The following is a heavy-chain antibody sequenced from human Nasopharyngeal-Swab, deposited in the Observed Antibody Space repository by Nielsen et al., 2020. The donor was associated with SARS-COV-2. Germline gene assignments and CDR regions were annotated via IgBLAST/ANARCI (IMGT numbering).Heavy chain of an antibody. CDR2: IWYDGSNK. CDR3: ARDRGYYAADAFDI. D-gene: IGHD2-2*01. CDR1: GFTFSSYG. Sequence: GGSLRLSCAASGFTFSSYGLHWVRKAPGKGLEWVAVIWYDGSNKYYADSVKGRFTISRDNSKNTLYLQMNSLRAEDTAVYYCARDRGYYAADAFDIWGQGTMVTVSS. V-gene: IGHV3-33*01. J-gene: IGHJ3*02.